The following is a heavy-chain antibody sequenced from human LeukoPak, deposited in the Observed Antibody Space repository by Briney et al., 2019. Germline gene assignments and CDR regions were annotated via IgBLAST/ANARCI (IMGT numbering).Heavy chain of an antibody. CDR3: ARDGGYRGYDADC. D-gene: IGHD5-12*01. Sequence: GSLRLSCAASGFAFSSYVVHWVRQAPGKGLEWVAVISYDGSNEYYTDSVKGRFTISRDNSKNTMYLQMNSLRVEDTAVYYCARDGGYRGYDADCWGQGTLVTVSS. CDR1: GFAFSSYV. CDR2: ISYDGSNE. V-gene: IGHV3-30*03. J-gene: IGHJ4*02.